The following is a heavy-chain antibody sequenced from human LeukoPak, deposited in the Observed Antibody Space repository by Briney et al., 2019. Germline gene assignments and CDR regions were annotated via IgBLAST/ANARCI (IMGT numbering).Heavy chain of an antibody. J-gene: IGHJ4*02. CDR3: ARDQMVRTRELDY. Sequence: SVKVSCKASGGTFSSYAISWVRQAPGQGLEWMGEIIPIFGTANYAQKFQGRVTITTDESTSTAYMELSSLRSEDTAVYYCARDQMVRTRELDYWGQGTLVTVSS. CDR1: GGTFSSYA. V-gene: IGHV1-69*05. D-gene: IGHD3-10*01. CDR2: IIPIFGTA.